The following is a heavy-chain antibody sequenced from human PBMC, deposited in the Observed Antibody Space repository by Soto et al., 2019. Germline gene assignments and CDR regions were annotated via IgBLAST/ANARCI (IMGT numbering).Heavy chain of an antibody. D-gene: IGHD1-26*01. CDR3: ARVAGSPDY. Sequence: ASVKVSCKTSGYTFTSYGISWVRQAPGQGLEWMGWISTDKGKTNYAQKFQGRVTMTRDSSISTVYMELSSLRSEDTAVYYCARVAGSPDYWGQGTLVTVSS. CDR2: ISTDKGKT. CDR1: GYTFTSYG. V-gene: IGHV1-18*01. J-gene: IGHJ4*02.